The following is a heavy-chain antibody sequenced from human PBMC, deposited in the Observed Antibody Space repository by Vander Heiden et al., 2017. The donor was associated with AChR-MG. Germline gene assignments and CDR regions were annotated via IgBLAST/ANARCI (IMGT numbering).Heavy chain of an antibody. D-gene: IGHD3-16*01. CDR3: ARGGMGTGMDV. Sequence: EGQLLESGGGLVQPGGTRSLPCAATGCAFSSHSRHWVRQAPVKGLVWVSVIYNDGTTDSADSLKGRFTSSRDNAKNTVYLQMNSLRAEDTAVYYCARGGMGTGMDVWGQGTTVTVSS. CDR1: GCAFSSHS. J-gene: IGHJ6*02. CDR2: IYNDGTT. V-gene: IGHV3-74*01.